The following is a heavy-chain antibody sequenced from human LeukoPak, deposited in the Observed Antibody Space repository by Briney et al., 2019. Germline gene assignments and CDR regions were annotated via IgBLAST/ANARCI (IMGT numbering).Heavy chain of an antibody. J-gene: IGHJ4*02. D-gene: IGHD2-2*01. Sequence: ASVKASCKASGYTFTSYDINWVRQATGQGLEWMGWMNPNSGNTGYAQKFQGRVTMTRNTSISTAYMELSSLRSEDTAVYYCARGLAFGSSPPANYWGQGTLVTVSS. CDR3: ARGLAFGSSPPANY. V-gene: IGHV1-8*01. CDR2: MNPNSGNT. CDR1: GYTFTSYD.